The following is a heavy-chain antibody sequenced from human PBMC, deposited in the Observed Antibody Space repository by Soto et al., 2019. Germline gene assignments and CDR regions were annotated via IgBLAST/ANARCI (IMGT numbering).Heavy chain of an antibody. D-gene: IGHD3-3*01. Sequence: ASVKVSCKASGYTFTSYYMHWVRQAPGQGLEWMGIINPSGGSTSYAQKFQGRVTMTRDTSTSTVYMELSSLRSEDTAVYYCARDLRGFTIFGVVTQLKGIYYYGMDVWGQGTTVTVSS. CDR2: INPSGGST. J-gene: IGHJ6*02. V-gene: IGHV1-46*01. CDR3: ARDLRGFTIFGVVTQLKGIYYYGMDV. CDR1: GYTFTSYY.